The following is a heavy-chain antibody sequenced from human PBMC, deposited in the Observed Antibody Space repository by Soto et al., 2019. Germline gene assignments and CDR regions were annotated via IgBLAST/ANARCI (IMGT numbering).Heavy chain of an antibody. CDR1: GGTFSSYA. V-gene: IGHV1-69*01. CDR2: IIPMFGTT. CDR3: ARDGRRTGNPREHGMDV. J-gene: IGHJ6*02. D-gene: IGHD3-10*01. Sequence: QVQLVQSGAEVKKPGSSVKVSCKASGGTFSSYAISWVRQAPGQGLEWMGGIIPMFGTTNYAQKFQGRVTITADESTSTANMELSSLRSEDTAVYCCARDGRRTGNPREHGMDVWGQGTTVTVSS.